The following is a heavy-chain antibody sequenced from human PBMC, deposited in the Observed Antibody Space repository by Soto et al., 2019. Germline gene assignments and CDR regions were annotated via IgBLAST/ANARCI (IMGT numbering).Heavy chain of an antibody. J-gene: IGHJ6*02. CDR2: ISYDGGNQ. Sequence: LRLSCAVSGFNFRGYAMHWVRQAPGKGLEWLAVISYDGGNQYYADSLKGRFTVSRDNTKNTLYLQMTSLTPEDTAVYYCTSGRDSGWSYFYYYGVDVWGQGTTVTVSS. D-gene: IGHD6-19*01. CDR1: GFNFRGYA. V-gene: IGHV3-30-3*01. CDR3: TSGRDSGWSYFYYYGVDV.